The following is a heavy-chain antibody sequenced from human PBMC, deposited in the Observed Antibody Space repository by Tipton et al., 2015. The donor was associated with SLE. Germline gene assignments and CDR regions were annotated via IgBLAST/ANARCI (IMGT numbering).Heavy chain of an antibody. V-gene: IGHV4-31*03. CDR1: GGSTSMDGYY. Sequence: TPSLTCRVSGGSTSMDGYYWSWVRQLPGAGLEWLGYIYYSGSTYYNPSLGSRVTISVDTSKNQFSLKLSSVTAADTAVYYCARRFLEWFGYGMDVWGQGTTVIVS. D-gene: IGHD3-3*01. J-gene: IGHJ6*02. CDR2: IYYSGST. CDR3: ARRFLEWFGYGMDV.